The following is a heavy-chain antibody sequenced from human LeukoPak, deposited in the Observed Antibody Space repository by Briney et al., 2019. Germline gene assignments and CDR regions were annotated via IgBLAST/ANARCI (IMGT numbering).Heavy chain of an antibody. D-gene: IGHD6-25*01. J-gene: IGHJ4*02. Sequence: PSETLSLTCTVSGGSISGYHWSWIRQPAGKGLEWIGRIYASGSINYNPSLQSRVTMSLDTSKNQFSLQLSSVTAADTAVYYCARSRGRGYSDYWGQGTLVTVSS. CDR1: GGSISGYH. CDR3: ARSRGRGYSDY. V-gene: IGHV4-4*07. CDR2: IYASGSI.